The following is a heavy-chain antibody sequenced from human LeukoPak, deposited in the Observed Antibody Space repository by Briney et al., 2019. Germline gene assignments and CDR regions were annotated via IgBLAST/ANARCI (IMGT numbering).Heavy chain of an antibody. Sequence: GGSLRLSCAASGFTFSSYAMHWVRQAPGKGLEWVAVISYDGSNKYYADSVKGRFTISRDNSKNTLYLQMNSLRVEDTAVYYCARGLSSGWFQGFDYWGQGTLVTVSS. D-gene: IGHD6-19*01. V-gene: IGHV3-30*04. J-gene: IGHJ4*02. CDR1: GFTFSSYA. CDR3: ARGLSSGWFQGFDY. CDR2: ISYDGSNK.